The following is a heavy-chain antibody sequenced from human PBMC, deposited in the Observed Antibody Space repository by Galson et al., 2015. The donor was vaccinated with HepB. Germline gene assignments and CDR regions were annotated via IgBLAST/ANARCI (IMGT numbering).Heavy chain of an antibody. D-gene: IGHD6-6*01. Sequence: QSGAEVKKPGESLRISCKGSGYSFTSYWISWVRQMPGKGLEWMGRIDPSDSYTNYSPSFQGHVTISADKSISTAYLQWSSLKASDTAMYYCARLPGGHSSSLVYYYYGMDVWGQGTTVTVSS. CDR2: IDPSDSYT. J-gene: IGHJ6*02. CDR3: ARLPGGHSSSLVYYYYGMDV. CDR1: GYSFTSYW. V-gene: IGHV5-10-1*01.